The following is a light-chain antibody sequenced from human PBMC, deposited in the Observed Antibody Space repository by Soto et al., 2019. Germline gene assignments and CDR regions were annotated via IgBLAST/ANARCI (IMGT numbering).Light chain of an antibody. CDR2: EVS. CDR1: SSDVGSYNL. CDR3: CSYAVSSTYV. Sequence: ARKNAASGTGAAGQAISIFCNGNSSDVGSYNLVSWYRQHPGKAPKLMIYEVSKRPSGVSNRFSGSKSGNTASLTISGLQAEDEADYYCCSYAVSSTYVFGTGTKVTVL. J-gene: IGLJ1*01. V-gene: IGLV2-23*02.